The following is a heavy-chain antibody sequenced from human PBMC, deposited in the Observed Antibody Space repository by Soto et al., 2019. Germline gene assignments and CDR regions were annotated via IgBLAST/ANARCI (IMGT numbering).Heavy chain of an antibody. D-gene: IGHD6-19*01. CDR3: ARGSSGWGVDY. CDR2: TGDGGT. Sequence: EVQLLESGGGLVQPGGSLRLSCTASGFTFSSYGMNWVRQAPGKGLEWVSATGDGGTDYADSVRGRITITRDDSKNTLLLQMNTLTAEGTAVYYCARGSSGWGVDYWGQGTLVTVSS. CDR1: GFTFSSYG. J-gene: IGHJ4*02. V-gene: IGHV3-23*01.